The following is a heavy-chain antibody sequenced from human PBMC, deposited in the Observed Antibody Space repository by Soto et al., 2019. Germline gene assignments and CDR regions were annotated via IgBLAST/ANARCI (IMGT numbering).Heavy chain of an antibody. Sequence: SETLSLTCTVSGGSISSSSYYWGWIRQPPGKGLEWIGSIYYSGSTNYNPSLKSRVTISVDTSKNQFSLKLSSVTAVDTAVYYCARALIAVAGDYFDYWGQGTLVTAPQ. CDR3: ARALIAVAGDYFDY. D-gene: IGHD6-19*01. V-gene: IGHV4-39*07. J-gene: IGHJ4*02. CDR1: GGSISSSSYY. CDR2: IYYSGST.